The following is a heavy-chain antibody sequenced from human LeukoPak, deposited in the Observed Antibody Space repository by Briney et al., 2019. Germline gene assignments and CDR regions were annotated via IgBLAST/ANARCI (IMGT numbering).Heavy chain of an antibody. V-gene: IGHV3-7*02. Sequence: GGSLRLSCAASGFTFSSYWMSWVRQAPGKGLEWVANIKQDGSENYYVDPVKGRFTISRDNAKNSLYLQMNSLRAEDTAVYYCASHYGDYSFFDYWGQGTLVTVSS. D-gene: IGHD4-17*01. CDR3: ASHYGDYSFFDY. CDR2: IKQDGSEN. CDR1: GFTFSSYW. J-gene: IGHJ4*02.